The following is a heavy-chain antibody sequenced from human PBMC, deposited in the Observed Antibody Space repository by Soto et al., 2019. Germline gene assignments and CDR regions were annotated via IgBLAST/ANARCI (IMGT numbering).Heavy chain of an antibody. CDR1: GYTFTSYG. V-gene: IGHV1-18*01. Sequence: ASVKVSCKASGYTFTSYGISWVRQAPGQGLEWMGWISAYNGNTNYAQKLQGRVTMTTDTSTSTAYMELRSLRSDDTAVYYCARKGGHSGSYVYWYYDYYYGMDVWGQGTTVTVSS. CDR3: ARKGGHSGSYVYWYYDYYYGMDV. J-gene: IGHJ6*02. D-gene: IGHD1-26*01. CDR2: ISAYNGNT.